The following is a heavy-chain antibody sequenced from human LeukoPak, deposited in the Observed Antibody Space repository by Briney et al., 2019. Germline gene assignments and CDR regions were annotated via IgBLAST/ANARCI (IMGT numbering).Heavy chain of an antibody. CDR3: ARETGSGWDYFDY. CDR2: MYYSGGT. Sequence: PSETLSLTCRVSGASISGYYWSWIRQPPGKGLEWIGHMYYSGGTTYNPSLKSRVSISLDTSKNQFSLKLSSVTAADTAVYYCARETGSGWDYFDYWGQGTLVTVSS. J-gene: IGHJ4*02. D-gene: IGHD6-19*01. V-gene: IGHV4-59*01. CDR1: GASISGYY.